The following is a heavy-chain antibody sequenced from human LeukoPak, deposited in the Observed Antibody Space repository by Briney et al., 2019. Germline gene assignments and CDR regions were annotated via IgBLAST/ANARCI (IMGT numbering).Heavy chain of an antibody. Sequence: GGSLRLSCAASGFTFSSYAMNWVRQAPGKGLEWVSAISGSGDSTYYADSVKGRFTISRDNSKNTLYLQMNSLRAEDTAVYACARDRRYSCGYWGQGTLVPVSS. D-gene: IGHD5-18*01. CDR3: ARDRRYSCGY. CDR1: GFTFSSYA. J-gene: IGHJ4*02. CDR2: ISGSGDST. V-gene: IGHV3-23*01.